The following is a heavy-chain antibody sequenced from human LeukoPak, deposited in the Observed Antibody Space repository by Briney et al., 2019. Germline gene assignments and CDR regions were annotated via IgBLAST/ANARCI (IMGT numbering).Heavy chain of an antibody. D-gene: IGHD3-10*01. J-gene: IGHJ5*02. CDR3: AKDSRARQFGEFLSRAPQYNWFDP. CDR1: GFTFSSYA. Sequence: GRSLRLSCAASGFTFSSYAMHWVRQAPGKGLEWVAVISYDGSNKYYADSVKGRFTISRDNSKNTLSLQMNSLRAEDTAVYYCAKDSRARQFGEFLSRAPQYNWFDPWGQGTLVTVSS. V-gene: IGHV3-30*04. CDR2: ISYDGSNK.